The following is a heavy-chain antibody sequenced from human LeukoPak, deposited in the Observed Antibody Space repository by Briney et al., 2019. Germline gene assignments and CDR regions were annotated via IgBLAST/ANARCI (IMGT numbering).Heavy chain of an antibody. Sequence: GASVKVSCKASGYTFTSYDFNWVRQATGQRPEWMGWMSPNSGDTGYAQKFQDRVTMTRNTSISTAYMELSSLRSEDTAVYYCATSYYDYVWGSYRYTYFDYWGQGTLVTVSS. CDR1: GYTFTSYD. CDR2: MSPNSGDT. D-gene: IGHD3-16*02. CDR3: ATSYYDYVWGSYRYTYFDY. V-gene: IGHV1-8*01. J-gene: IGHJ4*02.